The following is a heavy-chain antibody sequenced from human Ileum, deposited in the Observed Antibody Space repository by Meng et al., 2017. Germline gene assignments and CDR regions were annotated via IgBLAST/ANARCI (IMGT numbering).Heavy chain of an antibody. V-gene: IGHV3-15*05. CDR2: IKSKADGGTT. J-gene: IGHJ5*02. CDR1: GYAFSDYY. D-gene: IGHD2-2*01. CDR3: TTYRRSCSTNRCHHWLDP. Sequence: VHLAQSGGEVKKPGASVIVPCKASGYAFSDYYMHWVRQAPGQGLEWVGRIKSKADGGTTDYAAPVRGRFIISRDDSQNTLYLQMNSLKTEDSAIYYCTTYRRSCSTNRCHHWLDPWGQGTLVTVSS.